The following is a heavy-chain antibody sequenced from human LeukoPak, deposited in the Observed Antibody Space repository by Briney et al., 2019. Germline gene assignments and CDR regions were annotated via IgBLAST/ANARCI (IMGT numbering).Heavy chain of an antibody. Sequence: PSETLSLTCAVYGGSFSGYYWSWIRKPPGKGLEWIGEINHSGSTNYNPSLKSRVTISVDTSKNQFSLKLSSVTAADTAVYYCARGSGAVAYDYWGQGTLVTVSS. CDR2: INHSGST. J-gene: IGHJ4*02. V-gene: IGHV4-34*01. CDR3: ARGSGAVAYDY. D-gene: IGHD6-19*01. CDR1: GGSFSGYY.